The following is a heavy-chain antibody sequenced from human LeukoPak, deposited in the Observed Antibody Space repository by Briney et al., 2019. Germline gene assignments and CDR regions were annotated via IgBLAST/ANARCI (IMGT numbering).Heavy chain of an antibody. J-gene: IGHJ4*02. CDR2: ISYDGSNK. CDR1: GFTFSSYA. D-gene: IGHD2-2*01. Sequence: GGSLRLSCAASGFTFSSYAMHWVRQAPGKELEWVAVISYDGSNKYYADSVKGRFTISRDNSKNTLYLQMNSLRAEDTAVYYCASDIVVVPAATHDYWGQGTLVTVSS. CDR3: ASDIVVVPAATHDY. V-gene: IGHV3-30-3*01.